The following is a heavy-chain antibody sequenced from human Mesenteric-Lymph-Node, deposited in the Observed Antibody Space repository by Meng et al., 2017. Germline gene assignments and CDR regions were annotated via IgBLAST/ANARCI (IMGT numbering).Heavy chain of an antibody. CDR1: GGSISSGGYY. V-gene: IGHV4-31*03. CDR3: ARGPNYFDTRGFGKTFDY. CDR2: IYYSGST. J-gene: IGHJ4*02. Sequence: SETLSLTCTVSGGSISSGGYYWSWIRQHPGKGLEWIGYIYYSGSTYYNPSLKSRVTISVDTSKNQFSLKLSSVTAADTAVYYCARGPNYFDTRGFGKTFDYWGPGTLVTVSS. D-gene: IGHD3-22*01.